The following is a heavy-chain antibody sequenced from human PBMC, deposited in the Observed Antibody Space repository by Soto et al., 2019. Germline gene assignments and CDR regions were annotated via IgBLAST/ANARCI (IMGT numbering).Heavy chain of an antibody. Sequence: QVQLVQSGAEEKKPGASVKVSCKASGYTFTSYAMHWVPQAPGQRLEWMGWINAGNGNTKYSQKFQGRVTITRDTSARTAYMELSSLRSEDTAVYYCARSSGYYLIDAYWGQGTLVTVSS. CDR2: INAGNGNT. J-gene: IGHJ4*02. D-gene: IGHD3-22*01. V-gene: IGHV1-3*05. CDR3: ARSSGYYLIDAY. CDR1: GYTFTSYA.